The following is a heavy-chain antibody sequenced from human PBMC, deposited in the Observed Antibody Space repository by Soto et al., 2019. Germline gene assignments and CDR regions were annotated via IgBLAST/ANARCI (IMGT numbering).Heavy chain of an antibody. V-gene: IGHV4-30-2*01. CDR3: ARLQFGEGFDY. D-gene: IGHD3-10*01. CDR1: GGSISGGGFS. Sequence: SETLSLTCAVSGGSISGGGFSWSWIRQPPGKGLEWIGYILHTGGTQYNPSLKSRVSMPVDKSKNQFSLHLTSVTAADTAVYYCARLQFGEGFDYWGQGALVTVSS. CDR2: ILHTGGT. J-gene: IGHJ4*02.